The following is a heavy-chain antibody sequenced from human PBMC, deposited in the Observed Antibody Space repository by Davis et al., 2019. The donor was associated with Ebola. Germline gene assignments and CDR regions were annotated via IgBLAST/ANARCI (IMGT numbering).Heavy chain of an antibody. CDR1: GDSITSSHW. V-gene: IGHV4-4*02. Sequence: SETLSLTCAVSGDSITSSHWWSWIRQPPGKGLEWIGEINHSGSTNYNPSLKSRATISVDTSKNQFSLKLSSVTAADTAVYYCARGQSGSDYSLWQYWGQGTLVTVSS. J-gene: IGHJ4*02. CDR3: ARGQSGSDYSLWQY. D-gene: IGHD3-10*01. CDR2: INHSGST.